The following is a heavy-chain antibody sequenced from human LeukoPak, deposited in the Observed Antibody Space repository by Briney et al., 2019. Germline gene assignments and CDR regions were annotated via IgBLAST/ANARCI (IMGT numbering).Heavy chain of an antibody. CDR1: GGSISGYY. CDR3: ARVRRYYDSSGYPSRLFDY. J-gene: IGHJ4*02. D-gene: IGHD3-22*01. V-gene: IGHV4-59*01. CDR2: IYYSGGT. Sequence: SETLSLTCTVSGGSISGYYWSRIRQPPGKGLEWIGYIYYSGGTIYNPSLESRVTISVDTSKKQFSLKLTSVTAADTAVYYCARVRRYYDSSGYPSRLFDYWGQGTLVTVSS.